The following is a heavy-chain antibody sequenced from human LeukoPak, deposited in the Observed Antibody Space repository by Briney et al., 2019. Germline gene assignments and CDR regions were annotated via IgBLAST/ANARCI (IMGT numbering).Heavy chain of an antibody. CDR1: GFTFSSYG. V-gene: IGHV3-30*18. Sequence: GRSLRLSCAASGFTFSSYGMHWVRQAPGKGLEWVAVISYDGSNKYYADSVKGRFTISRDNSKNTLYLQMNSLRAEDTAVYYCAKDHNYGADLGYFDLWGRGTLVTVSS. D-gene: IGHD4-17*01. CDR2: ISYDGSNK. J-gene: IGHJ2*01. CDR3: AKDHNYGADLGYFDL.